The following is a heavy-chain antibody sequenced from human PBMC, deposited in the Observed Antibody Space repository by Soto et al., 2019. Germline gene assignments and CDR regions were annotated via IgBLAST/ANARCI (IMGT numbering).Heavy chain of an antibody. CDR1: GGTFSSYT. Sequence: SVKVSCKASGGTFSSYTISWVRQAPGQGLEWMGGIIPIVGTTTYAHKFQGRVTITADESTSTVYMELSSLRGEDTAVYYCARGALTTLAYYYGMDVWGQGTTLTVSS. J-gene: IGHJ6*02. CDR2: IIPIVGTT. D-gene: IGHD4-4*01. V-gene: IGHV1-69*13. CDR3: ARGALTTLAYYYGMDV.